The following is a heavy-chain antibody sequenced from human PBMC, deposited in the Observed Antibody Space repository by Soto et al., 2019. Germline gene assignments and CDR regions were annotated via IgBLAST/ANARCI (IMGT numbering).Heavy chain of an antibody. CDR1: GFTFSDAW. CDR2: IKSKTDGETT. CDR3: TTWGPYISVFHFDY. Sequence: GGSLRLSCAASGFTFSDAWMNSVRQAPGKGLEWVGRIKSKTDGETTDYAEPVKGRFTISRDDSKNTLYLQMNTLKTEDTAVYYCTTWGPYISVFHFDYWGQGALVTVSS. J-gene: IGHJ4*02. D-gene: IGHD6-19*01. V-gene: IGHV3-15*07.